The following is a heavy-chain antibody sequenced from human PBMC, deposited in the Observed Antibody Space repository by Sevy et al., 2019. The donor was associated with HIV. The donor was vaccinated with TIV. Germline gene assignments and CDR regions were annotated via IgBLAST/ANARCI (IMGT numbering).Heavy chain of an antibody. CDR3: AKALPEHTIFALVIKDDAFDI. CDR1: GFTFSSYA. J-gene: IGHJ3*02. CDR2: ISGSGGST. V-gene: IGHV3-23*01. D-gene: IGHD3-3*01. Sequence: GGYLRLSCAASGFTFSSYAMSWVRQAPGKGLEWVSAISGSGGSTYYADSVKGRFTISRDNSKNTLYLQMNSLRAEDTAVYYCAKALPEHTIFALVIKDDAFDIWGQGTMVTVSS.